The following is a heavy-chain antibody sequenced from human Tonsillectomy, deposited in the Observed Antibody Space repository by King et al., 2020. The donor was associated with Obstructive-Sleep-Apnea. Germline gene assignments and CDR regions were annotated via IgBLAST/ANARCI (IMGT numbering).Heavy chain of an antibody. Sequence: VQLVESGGGVVQPGRSLRLSCAASGFTFSGYGMHWVRQAPGKGLEWVAFIRYDGSNKYYGDSVKGRFIVSRDNSKNTLFLQMDSLRAEDTAVYYCAKDPLSSSSVNGGNWFDPWGQGTLVTVSS. CDR1: GFTFSGYG. J-gene: IGHJ5*02. CDR2: IRYDGSNK. D-gene: IGHD6-6*01. V-gene: IGHV3-30*02. CDR3: AKDPLSSSSVNGGNWFDP.